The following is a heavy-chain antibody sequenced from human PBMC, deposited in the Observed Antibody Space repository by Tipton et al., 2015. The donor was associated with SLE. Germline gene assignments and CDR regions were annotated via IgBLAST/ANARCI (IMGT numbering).Heavy chain of an antibody. Sequence: SLRLSCAASGFTFDDYAMHWVRQAPGKGLEWVSGISWNSGSIGDADSVKGRFTISRDNDKDSLYLQMNSLRAEDTALYYCAKGRTGERPWEAFDIWGQGRILAVFS. CDR3: AKGRTGERPWEAFDI. V-gene: IGHV3-9*01. CDR2: ISWNSGSI. J-gene: IGHJ3*02. D-gene: IGHD7-27*01. CDR1: GFTFDDYA.